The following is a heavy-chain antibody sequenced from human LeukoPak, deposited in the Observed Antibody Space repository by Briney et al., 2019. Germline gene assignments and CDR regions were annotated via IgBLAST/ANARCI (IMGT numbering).Heavy chain of an antibody. CDR3: ARCLIVTVAARGYRCYMDV. J-gene: IGHJ6*03. CDR2: ISHSGNT. CDR1: GGSFNGYY. Sequence: SETLSLSCGVYGGSFNGYYWSWIRQPPEKGLEWIGEISHSGNTNYNPSLKSRVTMSVDMSTKQLSLRLSSVTAADTAVYYCARCLIVTVAARGYRCYMDVWGNGTTVAVSS. D-gene: IGHD2-21*02. V-gene: IGHV4-34*01.